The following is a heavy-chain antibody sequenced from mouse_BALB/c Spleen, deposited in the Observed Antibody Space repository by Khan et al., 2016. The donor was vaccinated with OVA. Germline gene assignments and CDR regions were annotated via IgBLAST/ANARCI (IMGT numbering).Heavy chain of an antibody. J-gene: IGHJ2*01. CDR3: ARTARVDY. V-gene: IGHV3-2*02. CDR2: ISYSGST. CDR1: GYSITSDYG. Sequence: EVQLQESGPGLVKPSQSLSLTCTVSGYSITSDYGWYLIRKLPGNKMGWVGFISYSGSTNYNPSLKSRFSITRDTSKNTVFMQLNTLTTEDTATYYCARTARVDYWGQGTTVTVSS. D-gene: IGHD1-2*01.